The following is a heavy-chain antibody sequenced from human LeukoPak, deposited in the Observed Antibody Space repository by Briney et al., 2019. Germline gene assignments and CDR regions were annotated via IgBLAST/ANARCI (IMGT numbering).Heavy chain of an antibody. J-gene: IGHJ4*02. CDR3: ARAVSGRFDY. CDR1: GGSISSSSYY. Sequence: SETLSLTCTVSGGSISSSSYYWVWIRQPPGKGLEWTGYIYYSGSTNYNPSLKSRVTISVDTSKNQFSLKLSSVTAADTAIYHCARAVSGRFDYWGQGTLVTVSS. V-gene: IGHV4-61*05. D-gene: IGHD6-19*01. CDR2: IYYSGST.